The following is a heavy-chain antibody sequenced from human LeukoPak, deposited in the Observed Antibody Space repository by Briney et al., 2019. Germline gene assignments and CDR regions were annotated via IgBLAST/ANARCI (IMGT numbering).Heavy chain of an antibody. CDR1: GYTFTGYY. Sequence: ASVKVSCKASGYTFTGYYMHWVRQAPGQGLEWMGWINPNSGGTNYAQKFQGRVTMTRDTSISTAYMELSRLRSDDTAVYYYARARKASSGWYDYWGQGTLVTVSS. D-gene: IGHD6-19*01. J-gene: IGHJ4*02. CDR2: INPNSGGT. V-gene: IGHV1-2*02. CDR3: ARARKASSGWYDY.